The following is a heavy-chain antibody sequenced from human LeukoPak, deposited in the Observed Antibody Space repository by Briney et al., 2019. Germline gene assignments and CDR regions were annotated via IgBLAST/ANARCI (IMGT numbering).Heavy chain of an antibody. CDR2: IIPIFGTA. Sequence: GASVKVSCKASGGTFSSHAISWVRQAPGQGLEWMGGIIPIFGTANYAQKFQGRVTITADESTSTAYMELSSLRSEDTAVYYCNIIGGAAGTFFDYWGQGTLVTVSS. D-gene: IGHD6-13*01. V-gene: IGHV1-69*13. J-gene: IGHJ4*02. CDR1: GGTFSSHA. CDR3: NIIGGAAGTFFDY.